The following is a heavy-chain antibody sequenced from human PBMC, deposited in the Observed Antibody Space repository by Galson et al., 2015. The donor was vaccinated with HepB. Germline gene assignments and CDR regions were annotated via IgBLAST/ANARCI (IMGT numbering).Heavy chain of an antibody. Sequence: LVEEDCKDPGYADTVPNLHWAAQAHREGLGGVGGCYTNSGHTNYAQKFQGRVTMTRDTSISTAYMELSRLRSDDTAVYYCARDYGDLLHLVYWGQGTLVTVSS. V-gene: IGHV1-2*02. CDR3: ARDYGDLLHLVY. CDR2: CYTNSGHT. J-gene: IGHJ4*02. D-gene: IGHD4-17*01. CDR1: GYADTVPN.